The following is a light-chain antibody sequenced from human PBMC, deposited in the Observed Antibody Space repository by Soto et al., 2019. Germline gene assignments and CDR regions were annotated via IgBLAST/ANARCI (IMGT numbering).Light chain of an antibody. V-gene: IGKV1-5*03. CDR3: QHYNSYSEA. CDR2: KAS. J-gene: IGKJ1*01. Sequence: DIQITHSPATLSGSVGYRVTITCRASQTISSWLAWYQQKPGKAPKLLIYKASTLKSGVPSRFSGSGSGTEFTLTISSLQPDDFGTYYCQHYNSYSEAFGQGTKVDIK. CDR1: QTISSW.